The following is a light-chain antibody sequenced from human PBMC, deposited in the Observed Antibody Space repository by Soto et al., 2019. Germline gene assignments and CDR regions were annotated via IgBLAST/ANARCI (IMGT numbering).Light chain of an antibody. J-gene: IGKJ1*01. V-gene: IGKV3-11*01. Sequence: EIVLTQSPATLYLSPGERATLSCRASQSVSRYLAWYQQKPGQAPRLLVYDASNRATGIPARFSGSGSETDFTLTFSSLEPEDSAVYYCQQRSDWPPWTFRQGTKVEIK. CDR1: QSVSRY. CDR2: DAS. CDR3: QQRSDWPPWT.